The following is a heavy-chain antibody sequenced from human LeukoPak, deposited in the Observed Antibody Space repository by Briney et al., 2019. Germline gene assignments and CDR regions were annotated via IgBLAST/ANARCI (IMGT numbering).Heavy chain of an antibody. J-gene: IGHJ3*02. CDR2: ISAYNGNT. Sequence: ASVKVSCKASGGTFSSYAISWVRQAPGQGLEWMGWISAYNGNTNYAQQLQGRVTMTTDTSTSTAYMELRSLRSDDTAVYYCARDRGGDDAFDIWGQGTMVTVSS. CDR3: ARDRGGDDAFDI. CDR1: GGTFSSYA. D-gene: IGHD3-10*01. V-gene: IGHV1-18*01.